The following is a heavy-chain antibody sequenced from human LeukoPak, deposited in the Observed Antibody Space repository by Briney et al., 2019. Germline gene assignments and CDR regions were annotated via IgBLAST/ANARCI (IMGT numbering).Heavy chain of an antibody. CDR3: ARMTNYDSSGYYYFDY. CDR1: GSSFTSYW. D-gene: IGHD3-22*01. CDR2: IYPGDSDT. V-gene: IGHV5-51*01. Sequence: EESLKISRKGSGSSFTSYWIGWVRQMPGKGLEWMGIIYPGDSDTRYSPSFQGQVTISADKSISTAYLQWSSLKASDTAMYYCARMTNYDSSGYYYFDYWGQGTLVTVSS. J-gene: IGHJ4*02.